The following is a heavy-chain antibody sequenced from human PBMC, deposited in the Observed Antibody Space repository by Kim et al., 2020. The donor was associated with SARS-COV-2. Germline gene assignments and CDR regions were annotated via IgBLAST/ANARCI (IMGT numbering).Heavy chain of an antibody. D-gene: IGHD6-19*01. V-gene: IGHV3-53*01. J-gene: IGHJ4*02. CDR1: GLTVSSGY. CDR3: ARGLLHRGSSAWYYLDY. Sequence: GGSLRLSCAASGLTVSSGYMVWVRQAPGKGLRWVSVLYSGGDTYYADSVKGRFIISRDNSKNTLYLQMNSLRVDDTAVYYCARGLLHRGSSAWYYLDYWGQGTLVTVSS. CDR2: LYSGGDT.